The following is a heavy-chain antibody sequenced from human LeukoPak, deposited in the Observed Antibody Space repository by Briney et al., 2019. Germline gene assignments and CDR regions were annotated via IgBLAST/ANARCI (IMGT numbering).Heavy chain of an antibody. CDR1: GGSISSSNW. Sequence: SETLSLTCAVSGGSISSSNWWSWVRQPPGKGLEWIGEIYHSGSTNYNPSLKSRVTISVDKSKNQFSLKLSSVTAADTAVYYCARAYYDSSGYKHYYYYYGTDVWGQGTTVTVSS. CDR2: IYHSGST. V-gene: IGHV4-4*02. J-gene: IGHJ6*02. CDR3: ARAYYDSSGYKHYYYYYGTDV. D-gene: IGHD3-22*01.